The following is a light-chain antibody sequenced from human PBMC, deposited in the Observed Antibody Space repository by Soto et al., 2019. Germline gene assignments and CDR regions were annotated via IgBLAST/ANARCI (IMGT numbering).Light chain of an antibody. CDR2: RAS. V-gene: IGKV3-15*01. CDR1: HNINTI. Sequence: EVVLTQSPATLSVSPGERATLSCRASHNINTILAWYQQKPGQAPRLLIYRASTRATGIPARISGSGSGTEFALTITSLQSEDFSVYYCQQYNNWPITFGQGTRLEI. CDR3: QQYNNWPIT. J-gene: IGKJ5*01.